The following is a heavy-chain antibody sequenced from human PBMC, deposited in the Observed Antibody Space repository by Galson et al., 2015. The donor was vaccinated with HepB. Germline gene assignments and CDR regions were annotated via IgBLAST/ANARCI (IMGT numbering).Heavy chain of an antibody. V-gene: IGHV3-53*01. D-gene: IGHD1-26*01. CDR2: IYSGGST. CDR3: AGGYSISWFSGLGY. Sequence: SLRLSCAASQFIVSRNYMSWVRQAPGKGLEWVSVIYSGGSTYYADSVKGRFTISRDNSKNTLYLQMNSLRAEDTAVYYCAGGYSISWFSGLGYWGQGTLVTVSS. J-gene: IGHJ4*02. CDR1: QFIVSRNY.